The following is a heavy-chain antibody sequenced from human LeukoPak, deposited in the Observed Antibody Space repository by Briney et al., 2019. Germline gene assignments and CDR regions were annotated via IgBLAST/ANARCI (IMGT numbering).Heavy chain of an antibody. D-gene: IGHD1-1*01. CDR2: IKQDGSEK. J-gene: IGHJ6*02. V-gene: IGHV3-7*01. CDR3: ARHLTNYYYGMDV. CDR1: GFTFSSYW. Sequence: GGSLRLSCAASGFTFSSYWMSWVRQAPGKGLGWVANIKQDGSEKYYVDSVKGRFTISRDNAKNSLYLQMNSLRAEDTAVYYCARHLTNYYYGMDVWGQGTTVTVSS.